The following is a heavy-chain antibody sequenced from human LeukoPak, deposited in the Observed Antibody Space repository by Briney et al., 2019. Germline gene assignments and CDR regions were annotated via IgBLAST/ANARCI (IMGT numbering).Heavy chain of an antibody. J-gene: IGHJ4*02. CDR1: GFTFSSYG. CDR2: IVGSSSII. D-gene: IGHD6-13*01. CDR3: ARDGDFAAAGPDY. Sequence: PGGSLRLSCAASGFTFSSYGMNWVRQAPGKGLEWVAYIVGSSSIIYYADSVKGRFTISRDNAKNSLYLQMNSLRDEDTAVYYCARDGDFAAAGPDYWGQGTLVTVSS. V-gene: IGHV3-48*02.